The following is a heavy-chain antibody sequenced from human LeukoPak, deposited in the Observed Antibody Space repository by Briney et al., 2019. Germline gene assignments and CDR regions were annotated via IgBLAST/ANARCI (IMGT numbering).Heavy chain of an antibody. CDR2: IWYGGSNK. J-gene: IGHJ4*02. CDR1: GFTFNTYG. V-gene: IGHV3-30*02. CDR3: AKEANRELTRYYFDY. D-gene: IGHD1-26*01. Sequence: GGSLRLSCAASGFTFNTYGMHWVRQAPGKGLEWVAVIWYGGSNKYYADSVKGRFTISRDNSKNTLYLQMNSLRAEDTAVYYCAKEANRELTRYYFDYWGQGTLVTVSS.